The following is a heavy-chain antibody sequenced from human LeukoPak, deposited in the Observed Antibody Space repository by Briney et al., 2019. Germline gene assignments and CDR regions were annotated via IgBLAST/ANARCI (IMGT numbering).Heavy chain of an antibody. CDR3: ARDWVHSNYENY. V-gene: IGHV1-2*02. D-gene: IGHD4-11*01. CDR2: INPNSGGT. Sequence: ASVTVSCKASGYTFTGYYMHWVRLAPGQGLEWMGWINPNSGGTNYAQKFQGRVTMTRDTSISTAYMELSRLRSDDTAVYYCARDWVHSNYENYWGQGTLVTVSS. CDR1: GYTFTGYY. J-gene: IGHJ4*02.